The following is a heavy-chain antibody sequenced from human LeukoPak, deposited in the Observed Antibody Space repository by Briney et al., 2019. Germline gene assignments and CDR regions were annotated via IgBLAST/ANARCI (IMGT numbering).Heavy chain of an antibody. CDR2: ISYDGSNK. CDR3: ARGIEDFWSGYHPYYYYGMDV. Sequence: PGGSLRLSCAASGFTFSSYAMHWVRQAPGKGLEWVAVISYDGSNKYYADSVKGRFTISRDNSKNTLYLQMNSLRAEDTAVYYCARGIEDFWSGYHPYYYYGMDVWGQGTTVTVSS. V-gene: IGHV3-30-3*01. CDR1: GFTFSSYA. D-gene: IGHD3-3*01. J-gene: IGHJ6*02.